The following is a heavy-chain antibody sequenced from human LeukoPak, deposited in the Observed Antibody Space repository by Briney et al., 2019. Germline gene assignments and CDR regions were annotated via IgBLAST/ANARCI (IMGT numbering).Heavy chain of an antibody. D-gene: IGHD2-2*01. CDR2: IEQDGTLK. CDR3: ARDNVAYASHFDY. CDR1: GFTLSSYW. Sequence: GGSLRLSCAASGFTLSSYWMSWVRQAPGKGLERVADIEQDGTLKYYVDSVRGRFTISRDNAKNSLYLQMNDLRAEDTAVYYCARDNVAYASHFDYWGQGILVAVSS. V-gene: IGHV3-7*01. J-gene: IGHJ4*02.